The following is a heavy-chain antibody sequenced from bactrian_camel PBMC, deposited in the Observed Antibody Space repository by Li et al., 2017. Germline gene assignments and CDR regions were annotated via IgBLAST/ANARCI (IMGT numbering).Heavy chain of an antibody. Sequence: HVQLVESGGGSVQAGGSLRLSCAAPGHYSTRACMGWFRQAPGKEREGVANLDNGDGSTKYADPVKGRFTITQDNAKNTLYLQMNSLKPEDTAMYYCAADPEICTVPLGEPSHIAFNYWGQGTQVTVS. V-gene: IGHV3S68*01. CDR2: LDNGDGST. CDR3: AADPEICTVPLGEPSHIAFNY. D-gene: IGHD1*01. CDR1: GHYSTRAC. J-gene: IGHJ4*01.